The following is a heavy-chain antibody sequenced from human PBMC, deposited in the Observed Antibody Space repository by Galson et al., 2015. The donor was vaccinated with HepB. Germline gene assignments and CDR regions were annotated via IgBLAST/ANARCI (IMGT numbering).Heavy chain of an antibody. D-gene: IGHD3-10*01. Sequence: SLRLSCAASGFTFNAHWMNWVRQAPGKGLEWVANIRGDGIVSYYAESVRGRFTISRDNAKNSLYLQMNGLRVDETAVYYSSREMTGSYSDWGQGTLVTVSS. J-gene: IGHJ4*02. CDR1: GFTFNAHW. V-gene: IGHV3-7*01. CDR3: SREMTGSYSD. CDR2: IRGDGIVS.